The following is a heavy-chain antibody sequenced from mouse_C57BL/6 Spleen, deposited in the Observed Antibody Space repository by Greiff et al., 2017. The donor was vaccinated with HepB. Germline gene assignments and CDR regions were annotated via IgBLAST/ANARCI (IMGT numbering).Heavy chain of an antibody. V-gene: IGHV1-55*01. CDR2: IYPGSGST. D-gene: IGHD1-1*01. Sequence: QVQLQQPGAELVKPGASVKMSCKASGYTFTSYWITWVKQRPGQGLEWIGDIYPGSGSTNYNEKFKSKATLTVDKASSTAYMQLSSRTEEDTEVYYCARKLIDTVVAPFDYWGQGTTLTVSS. CDR1: GYTFTSYW. CDR3: ARKLIDTVVAPFDY. J-gene: IGHJ2*01.